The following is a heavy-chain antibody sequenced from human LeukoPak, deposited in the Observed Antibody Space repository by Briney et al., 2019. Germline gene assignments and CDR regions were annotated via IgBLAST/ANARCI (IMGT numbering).Heavy chain of an antibody. J-gene: IGHJ4*02. CDR2: INHSGST. D-gene: IGHD5-18*01. CDR1: GGSFSGYY. CDR3: ARRRIKLWLLPFDY. V-gene: IGHV4-34*01. Sequence: SETLSLTCAVYGGSFSGYYWSWIRQPPGMGLEWIGEINHSGSTNYNPSLKSRVTISVDTSKNQFSLKLSSVTAADTAVYYCARRRIKLWLLPFDYWGQGTLVTVSS.